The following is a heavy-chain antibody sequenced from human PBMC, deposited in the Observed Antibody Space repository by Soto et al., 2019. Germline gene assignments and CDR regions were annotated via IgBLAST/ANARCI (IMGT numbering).Heavy chain of an antibody. CDR2: IYYTGNT. V-gene: IGHV4-39*01. CDR1: GASISSNIYY. D-gene: IGHD4-17*01. CDR3: ARHSHEDHGDPNWFDP. J-gene: IGHJ5*02. Sequence: SETLSLTCTVSGASISSNIYYWGWIRQPPGKGLEWIGSIYYTGNTFYNPSLKSRVTLSVDTSENQFSLRLFSVTAADTAVYYCARHSHEDHGDPNWFDPWGQGTLVTVSS.